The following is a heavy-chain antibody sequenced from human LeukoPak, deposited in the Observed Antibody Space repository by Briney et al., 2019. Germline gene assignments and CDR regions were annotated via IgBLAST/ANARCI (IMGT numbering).Heavy chain of an antibody. CDR2: IYYSGST. CDR1: GGSISSSSYY. D-gene: IGHD3-22*01. V-gene: IGHV4-39*07. Sequence: SETLSLTCTVSGGSISSSSYYWGWIRQPPGKGLEWIGSIYYSGSTYYNPSLKSRVTMSVDTSKNQFSLKLSSVTAVDTAVYYCARTIQHYYDSSGFLPFDYWGQGTLVTVSS. CDR3: ARTIQHYYDSSGFLPFDY. J-gene: IGHJ4*02.